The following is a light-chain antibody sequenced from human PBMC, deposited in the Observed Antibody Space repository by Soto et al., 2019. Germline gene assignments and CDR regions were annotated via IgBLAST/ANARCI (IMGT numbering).Light chain of an antibody. CDR3: QQYGTSPRT. Sequence: EIVLTQSPGTLSLSPGERATLSCRASQSVTSNYLAWYQQKPGQAPRLLIYGTSSRATRIPDRFSGSGSGTDFTLTISRLEPEDFAMYYCQQYGTSPRTFGQGTKVEIK. CDR2: GTS. J-gene: IGKJ1*01. V-gene: IGKV3-20*01. CDR1: QSVTSNY.